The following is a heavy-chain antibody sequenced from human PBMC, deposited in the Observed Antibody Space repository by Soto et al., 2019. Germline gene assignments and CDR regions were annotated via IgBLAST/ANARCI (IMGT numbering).Heavy chain of an antibody. D-gene: IGHD5-18*01. Sequence: ASVKVSCKASGYTFTSYYMHWVRQAPGQGLEWMGIINPSGGSTSYAQKFQGRVTMTRDTSTSTVYMELSSLRSEDTAVYYCARVYPSDTRFGYVGNNWFDPWGQGTLVTVSS. V-gene: IGHV1-46*03. CDR3: ARVYPSDTRFGYVGNNWFDP. CDR1: GYTFTSYY. J-gene: IGHJ5*02. CDR2: INPSGGST.